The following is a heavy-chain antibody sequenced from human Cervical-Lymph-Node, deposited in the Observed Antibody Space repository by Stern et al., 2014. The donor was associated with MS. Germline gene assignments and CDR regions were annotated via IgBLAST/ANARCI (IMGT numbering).Heavy chain of an antibody. V-gene: IGHV1-18*04. J-gene: IGHJ6*02. D-gene: IGHD5-12*01. Sequence: VHLVESGAEVKKPGASVKVSCKASGYTFTSYTFTWVRQAPGQGLEWMGWISPYTGNTNYAQRIKGRVTLTTDTSTSTAYMEMRSLRSADSAVYVCDISGSPRYHYRVDVWGQGTTVTVSS. CDR3: DISGSPRYHYRVDV. CDR1: GYTFTSYT. CDR2: ISPYTGNT.